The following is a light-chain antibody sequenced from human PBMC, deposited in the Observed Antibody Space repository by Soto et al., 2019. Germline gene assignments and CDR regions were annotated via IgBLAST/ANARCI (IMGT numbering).Light chain of an antibody. CDR1: RTISRY. Sequence: DIQMTQSPSSLSASVGDRVTITCRAGRTISRYLNWYQLKPGKAPKLLIYAASTLQSGVPSRFSGSGSGTDFTLTISSLQPEDFATYYCQQSYGTPNTFGPGTKVDI. V-gene: IGKV1-39*01. CDR3: QQSYGTPNT. J-gene: IGKJ3*01. CDR2: AAS.